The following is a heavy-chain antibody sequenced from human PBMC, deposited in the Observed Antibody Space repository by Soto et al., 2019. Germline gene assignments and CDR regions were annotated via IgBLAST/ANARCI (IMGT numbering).Heavy chain of an antibody. CDR3: AASCVGCGGFNYDGMDV. CDR1: GGSISSGGYY. J-gene: IGHJ6*02. Sequence: QVQLQESGPGLVKPSQTLSLTCTVSGGSISSGGYYWSWIRQHPGKGLEWIGYIYYSGSTYYNPSLKIRVTISVDTSKNQFSRKLSSVTAADTAVYYCAASCVGCGGFNYDGMDVWGQGTTVTVSS. D-gene: IGHD2-21*01. V-gene: IGHV4-31*03. CDR2: IYYSGST.